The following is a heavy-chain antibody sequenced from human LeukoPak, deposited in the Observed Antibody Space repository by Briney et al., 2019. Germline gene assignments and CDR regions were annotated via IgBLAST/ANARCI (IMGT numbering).Heavy chain of an antibody. CDR3: AGGGYGDYTDY. CDR2: ISSSSSYI. D-gene: IGHD4-17*01. Sequence: GSLRLSCAASGFTFSSYSMNWVRQAPGKGLEWVSSISSSSSYIYYADSVKGRFTISRDNAKNSLYLQMNSLRAEDTAVYYCAGGGYGDYTDYWGQGTLVTVSS. CDR1: GFTFSSYS. V-gene: IGHV3-21*01. J-gene: IGHJ4*02.